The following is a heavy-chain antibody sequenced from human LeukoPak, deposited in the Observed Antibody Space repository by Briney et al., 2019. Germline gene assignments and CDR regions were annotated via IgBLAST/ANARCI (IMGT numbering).Heavy chain of an antibody. Sequence: ASVKVSCKASGYTFSNYAISWVRQAPGQGLQWMGWISGSNGRTKYSQQVQDRVTMTTDPSTSTVYMELRSLTSDGTAVYYCARDFSGYSGYDPFDYWGQGTLVTVSS. J-gene: IGHJ4*02. CDR3: ARDFSGYSGYDPFDY. D-gene: IGHD5-12*01. CDR1: GYTFSNYA. V-gene: IGHV1-18*01. CDR2: ISGSNGRT.